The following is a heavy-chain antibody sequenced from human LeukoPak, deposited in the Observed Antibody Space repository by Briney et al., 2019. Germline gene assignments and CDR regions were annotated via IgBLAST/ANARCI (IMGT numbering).Heavy chain of an antibody. CDR2: IIPIFGTA. J-gene: IGHJ4*02. Sequence: ASVNVSCKASGGTFSSYAISWVRQALGQGLEWVGGIIPIFGTANYAQKFQGRVTITADESTSTAYMELSSLRSEDTAVYYWARAVTGYSSGWYTYDYWGQGTLVTVSS. D-gene: IGHD6-19*01. CDR3: ARAVTGYSSGWYTYDY. CDR1: GGTFSSYA. V-gene: IGHV1-69*01.